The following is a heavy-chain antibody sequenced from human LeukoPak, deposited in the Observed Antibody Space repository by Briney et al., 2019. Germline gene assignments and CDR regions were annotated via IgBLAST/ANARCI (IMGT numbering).Heavy chain of an antibody. CDR2: VYHSGTI. D-gene: IGHD4-17*01. Sequence: SETLSLTCAASGYSISSGYYWGWIRQPPGKGLEWIGSVYHSGTIHYNPSLKSRVTMSVDTSTNQFSLNPSSVTAADTAMYYCARQIQTAVTTSRFDFWGQGTLVTVSS. CDR1: GYSISSGYY. CDR3: ARQIQTAVTTSRFDF. J-gene: IGHJ4*02. V-gene: IGHV4-38-2*01.